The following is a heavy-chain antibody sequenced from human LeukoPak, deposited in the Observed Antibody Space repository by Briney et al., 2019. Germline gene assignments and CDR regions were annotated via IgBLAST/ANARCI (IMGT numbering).Heavy chain of an antibody. CDR2: INHSGST. Sequence: SETLCLTCAAYGGTFSGYNWSWIRQPPGKGLEWIGAINHSGSTNYNPSLKSRGTISVDTSKIQFSLKLSYVTAADTAVYYCARGRRVTMVRGVYSPLLYFDYWGQGTLVTVSS. CDR3: ARGRRVTMVRGVYSPLLYFDY. D-gene: IGHD3-10*01. CDR1: GGTFSGYN. J-gene: IGHJ4*02. V-gene: IGHV4-34*01.